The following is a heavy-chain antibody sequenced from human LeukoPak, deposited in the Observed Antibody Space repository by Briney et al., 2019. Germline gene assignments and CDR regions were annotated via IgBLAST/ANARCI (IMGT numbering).Heavy chain of an antibody. J-gene: IGHJ6*02. Sequence: PGRSLRLSCAASGFTLDDYAMHWVRQAPGKGLEWVSGISWNSGSIGYADSVKGRFTISRDNAKNSLYLQMNSLRAEDTALYYCAKPYGSGSYAFYGMDVWGQGTTVTVSS. V-gene: IGHV3-9*01. D-gene: IGHD3-10*01. CDR3: AKPYGSGSYAFYGMDV. CDR1: GFTLDDYA. CDR2: ISWNSGSI.